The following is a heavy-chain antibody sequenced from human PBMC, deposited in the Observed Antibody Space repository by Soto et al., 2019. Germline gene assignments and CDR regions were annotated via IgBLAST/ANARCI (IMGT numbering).Heavy chain of an antibody. Sequence: GGSLRLPCAACGCNFSNYAMSWVRKAQRKGLEWVSAISGSGGSAYYADSVRGRVTISRDNSKNTLYLQMSSLRAEDMAVYYCAKDSAMTTVSQNWFDPWGQGTLVTVSS. V-gene: IGHV3-23*01. CDR1: GCNFSNYA. CDR3: AKDSAMTTVSQNWFDP. D-gene: IGHD4-17*01. CDR2: ISGSGGSA. J-gene: IGHJ5*02.